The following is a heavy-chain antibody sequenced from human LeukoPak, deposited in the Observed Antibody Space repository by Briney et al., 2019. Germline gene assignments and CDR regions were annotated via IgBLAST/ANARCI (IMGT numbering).Heavy chain of an antibody. CDR3: AREHCSSTSCYPPKDY. Sequence: ASVKVSCKASGYTFTSYGISWVRQAPGQGLEWMGWISAYNGNTNYAQKLPGRVTMTTDTSTSTAYMELRSLRSDDTAVYYCAREHCSSTSCYPPKDYWGQGTLVTVSS. J-gene: IGHJ4*02. CDR2: ISAYNGNT. D-gene: IGHD2-2*01. V-gene: IGHV1-18*04. CDR1: GYTFTSYG.